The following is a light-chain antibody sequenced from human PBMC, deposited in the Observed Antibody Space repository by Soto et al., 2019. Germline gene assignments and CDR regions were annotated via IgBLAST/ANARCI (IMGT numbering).Light chain of an antibody. J-gene: IGKJ5*01. CDR3: QQVNSYPLT. Sequence: DIQMTHSPATLSSSPCARATIACRASQGISSWLAWYQQKPGKAPKILIYEASHLQDGVPSRFSGSGSGTDFTLTISSLQSEDFATYYCQQVNSYPLTFGQGTRLEIK. CDR1: QGISSW. CDR2: EAS. V-gene: IGKV1-12*01.